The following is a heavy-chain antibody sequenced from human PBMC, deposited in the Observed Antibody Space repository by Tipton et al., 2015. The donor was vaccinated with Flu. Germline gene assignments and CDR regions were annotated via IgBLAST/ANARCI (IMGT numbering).Heavy chain of an antibody. J-gene: IGHJ6*02. Sequence: TLSLTCTVSGGSGSSGGYYWSWIRQPAGKGLEWIGRIYTSGSTNYNPSLKSRVTISVDTSKNQLSLKLSSVTAADTAVYYCARGGLGDITIFGVVSSAYYYYGMDVWGQGTTVTVSS. D-gene: IGHD3-3*01. CDR2: IYTSGST. CDR3: ARGGLGDITIFGVVSSAYYYYGMDV. V-gene: IGHV4-61*02. CDR1: GGSGSSGGYY.